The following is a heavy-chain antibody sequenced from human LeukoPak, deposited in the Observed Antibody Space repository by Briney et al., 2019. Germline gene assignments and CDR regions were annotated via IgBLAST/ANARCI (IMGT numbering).Heavy chain of an antibody. V-gene: IGHV4-39*01. CDR2: IYYSGSS. CDR3: ARHPQY. J-gene: IGHJ4*02. CDR1: GGSISGSSYY. Sequence: SETLSLTCTVSGGSISGSSYYWGWIRRPPGKGLEWIGSIYYSGSSYYNLSLKSRVTISVDTSKNQFSLKLSSVTAADTAVYYCARHPQYWGQGTLVTVSS.